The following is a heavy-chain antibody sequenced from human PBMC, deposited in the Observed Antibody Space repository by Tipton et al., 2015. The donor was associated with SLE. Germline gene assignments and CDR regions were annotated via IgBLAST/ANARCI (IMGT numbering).Heavy chain of an antibody. J-gene: IGHJ4*02. CDR2: IYYSGST. Sequence: TLSLTCTVSGGSISSGSYYWSWIRQPAGKGLEWIGYIYYSGSTNYNPSLKSRVTISVDTPKNQFSLKLSSVTAADTAVYYCARGKYSGSLFDYWGQGTLVTVSS. V-gene: IGHV4-61*10. CDR3: ARGKYSGSLFDY. D-gene: IGHD1-26*01. CDR1: GGSISSGSYY.